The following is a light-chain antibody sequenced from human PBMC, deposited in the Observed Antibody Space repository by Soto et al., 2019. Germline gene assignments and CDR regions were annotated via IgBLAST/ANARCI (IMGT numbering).Light chain of an antibody. J-gene: IGLJ3*02. CDR3: SLYTISNRV. CDR2: DVS. CDR1: SSDVGGYNY. Sequence: QSALTQPASVSGSPGQSITISCTGASSDVGGYNYVSWYQQHPGKAPKLMIYDVSNRPSGVSNRFSGSKSGNTASLTISGLQAEDEAHYYCSLYTISNRVFGGGTKLTVL. V-gene: IGLV2-14*01.